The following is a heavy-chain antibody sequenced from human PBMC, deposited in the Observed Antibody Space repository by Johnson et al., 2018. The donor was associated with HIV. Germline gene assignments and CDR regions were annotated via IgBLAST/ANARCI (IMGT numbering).Heavy chain of an antibody. J-gene: IGHJ3*02. V-gene: IGHV3-43D*03. CDR2: IAWDGSSA. Sequence: VQLVESGGGVVQPGRSLRLSCAASGFTFSSYAMHWVRQAPGKGLEWVSLIAWDGSSAYYADSVKGRFTIARDNSKNSLYLEMNSLRAEDTALYYCAKGYSSTLHDAFNIWGQGTMVTVSS. CDR1: GFTFSSYA. CDR3: AKGYSSTLHDAFNI. D-gene: IGHD5-12*01.